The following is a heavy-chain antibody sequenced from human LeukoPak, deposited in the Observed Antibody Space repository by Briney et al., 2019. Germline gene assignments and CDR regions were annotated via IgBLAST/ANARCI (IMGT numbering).Heavy chain of an antibody. V-gene: IGHV1-18*01. D-gene: IGHD3-10*01. CDR3: AREWNGSGSYYRPFDY. J-gene: IGHJ4*02. Sequence: ASVKVSCKASGYTFTSHGISWVRQAPGQGLEWMGWISAYNGNTNYAQKLQGRVTMTTDTSTSTAYMELSRLRSDDTAVYYCAREWNGSGSYYRPFDYWGQGTLVTVSS. CDR1: GYTFTSHG. CDR2: ISAYNGNT.